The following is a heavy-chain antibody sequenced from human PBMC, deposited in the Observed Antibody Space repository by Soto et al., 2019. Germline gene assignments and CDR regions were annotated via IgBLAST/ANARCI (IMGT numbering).Heavy chain of an antibody. CDR3: AKENGYSSSWFEFDY. Sequence: GGSLRLSCAASGFTFSNYWMHWVRQAPGKGLVWISRINDQGGSPTYADSVKGRFTISRDNVKNTLYLQMNSLRAEDTAVYYCAKENGYSSSWFEFDYWGQGTLVTVSS. J-gene: IGHJ4*02. D-gene: IGHD6-13*01. CDR1: GFTFSNYW. V-gene: IGHV3-74*01. CDR2: INDQGGSP.